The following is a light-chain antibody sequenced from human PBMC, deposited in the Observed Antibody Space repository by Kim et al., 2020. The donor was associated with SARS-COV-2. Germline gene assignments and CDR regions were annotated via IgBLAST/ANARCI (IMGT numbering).Light chain of an antibody. CDR3: QQYGLSPRT. CDR2: GAS. V-gene: IGKV3-20*01. J-gene: IGKJ1*01. CDR1: QTVGNNY. Sequence: EIVLTQSPGTLSLSPGERATLSCRATQTVGNNYLAWHQQKPGQAPRLLIYGASNRATGIPDRCSGSGSGTGFTLTISRLEPEDSAVYYCQQYGLSPRTFGQGTKVDIK.